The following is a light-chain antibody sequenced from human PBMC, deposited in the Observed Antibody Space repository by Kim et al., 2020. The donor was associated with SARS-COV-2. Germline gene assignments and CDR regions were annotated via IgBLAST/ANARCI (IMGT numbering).Light chain of an antibody. CDR3: QRYNNAPRT. V-gene: IGKV1-27*01. CDR2: AAS. CDR1: QGISNY. Sequence: ASVGNRVTFTCRASQGISNYLAWYQQKPGKVPKLLIYAASTLQSGVPSRFSGSGSGTDFTLTISSLQPEDVATYYCQRYNNAPRTFGQGTKVEIK. J-gene: IGKJ1*01.